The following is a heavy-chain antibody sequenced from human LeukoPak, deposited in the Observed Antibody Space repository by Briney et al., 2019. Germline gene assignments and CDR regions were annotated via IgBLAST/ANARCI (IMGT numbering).Heavy chain of an antibody. CDR2: ISSSGSTI. J-gene: IGHJ4*02. D-gene: IGHD3-22*01. V-gene: IGHV3-48*03. CDR1: GFTFSSYE. CDR3: AREAEYYYDSSGRGYFDY. Sequence: GGSLRLSCAASGFTFSSYEMNWVRQAPGKGLEWVSYISSSGSTIYYADSVKGRFTISRDNAKNSLYLQMNSLRAEDTAVYYCAREAEYYYDSSGRGYFDYWGQGTLVTVSS.